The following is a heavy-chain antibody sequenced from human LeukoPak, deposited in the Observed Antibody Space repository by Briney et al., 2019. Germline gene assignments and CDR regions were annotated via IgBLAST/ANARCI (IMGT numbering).Heavy chain of an antibody. CDR1: GFTFSSYA. CDR3: VRGVGVSRFNYFDP. J-gene: IGHJ5*02. D-gene: IGHD5-24*01. CDR2: IWYDASDR. V-gene: IGHV3-33*08. Sequence: GGSLRLSCAASGFTFSSYAMSWVRQAPGKGLEWVAVIWYDASDRYYADSVKGRFTISRDNSENTLFLQMNSLRDDDTAVYYCVRGVGVSRFNYFDPWGQGTLVVVSS.